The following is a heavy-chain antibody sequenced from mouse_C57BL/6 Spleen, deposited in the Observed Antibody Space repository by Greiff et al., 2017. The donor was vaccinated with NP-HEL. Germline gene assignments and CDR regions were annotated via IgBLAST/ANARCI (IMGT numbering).Heavy chain of an antibody. J-gene: IGHJ2*01. Sequence: EVKLMESGGGLVQPGGSMKLSCVASGFTFSNYWMNWVRQSPEKGLEWVAQIRLKSDNYATHYAESVKGRFTISRDDSKSSVYLQMNNLRAEDTGIYYCTVYYDYDEDADYWGQGTTLTVSS. V-gene: IGHV6-3*01. D-gene: IGHD2-4*01. CDR1: GFTFSNYW. CDR3: TVYYDYDEDADY. CDR2: IRLKSDNYAT.